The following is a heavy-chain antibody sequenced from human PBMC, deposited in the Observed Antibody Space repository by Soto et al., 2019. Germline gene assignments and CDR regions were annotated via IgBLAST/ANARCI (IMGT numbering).Heavy chain of an antibody. CDR2: IKSETDGGTT. Sequence: GGSLRLSCAASGFTFSNAWMSWVRQAPGKGLEWVGRIKSETDGGTTGYAAPVKGRFIISRDDSKNTLYLQMNSLKTEDTAVYYCTYRRVSRTVITSENDYWGQGTLVTVSS. J-gene: IGHJ4*02. D-gene: IGHD4-4*01. CDR3: TYRRVSRTVITSENDY. CDR1: GFTFSNAW. V-gene: IGHV3-15*01.